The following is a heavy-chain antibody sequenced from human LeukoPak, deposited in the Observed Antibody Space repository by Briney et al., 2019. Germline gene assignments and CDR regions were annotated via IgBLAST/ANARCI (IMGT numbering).Heavy chain of an antibody. CDR1: GGSISSSSYY. CDR3: ARVTDWNDFDY. Sequence: SETLSLTCTVSGGSISSSSYYWGWIRQPPGKGLEWIGSIYYSGSTYYNPSLKSRVTISVDTSKNQFSLKLSSVTAADTAVYYCARVTDWNDFDYWGQGTLVTVSS. D-gene: IGHD1-1*01. CDR2: IYYSGST. J-gene: IGHJ4*02. V-gene: IGHV4-39*07.